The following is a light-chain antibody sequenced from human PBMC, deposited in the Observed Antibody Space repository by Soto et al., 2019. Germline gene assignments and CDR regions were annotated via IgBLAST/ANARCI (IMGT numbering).Light chain of an antibody. CDR3: QQSHSNPIT. V-gene: IGKV1-39*01. J-gene: IGKJ5*01. Sequence: DIQMTQSPSSLSASVGDRVTITCRASQDISRFLHWYQQKPGKAPKLLIYAASILQRGVPSRFSGSASGTDFTLTVSSLQPEDFASYYCQQSHSNPITFGQGTRLEI. CDR1: QDISRF. CDR2: AAS.